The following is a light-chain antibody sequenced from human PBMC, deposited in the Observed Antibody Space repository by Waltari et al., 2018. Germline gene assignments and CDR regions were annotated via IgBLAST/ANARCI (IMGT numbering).Light chain of an antibody. J-gene: IGKJ2*01. V-gene: IGKV3-20*01. CDR2: AAS. Sequence: EIVLTQSPGTLSLSPGARPTLTCRASQTVGSTYLAWYQQKPGQAPRLLIYAASVRATGIPDRFSGSGSGTDFTLTITRLEPEDFAVYYCQQYGSSPRTVGQGTKVESK. CDR1: QTVGSTY. CDR3: QQYGSSPRT.